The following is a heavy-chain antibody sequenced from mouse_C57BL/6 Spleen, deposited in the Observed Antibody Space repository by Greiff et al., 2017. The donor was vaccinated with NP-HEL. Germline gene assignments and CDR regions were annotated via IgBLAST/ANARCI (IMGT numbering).Heavy chain of an antibody. CDR1: GFNIKDDY. J-gene: IGHJ2*01. Sequence: VQLQQSGAELVRPGASVKLSCTASGFNIKDDYMHWVKQRPEQGLAWIGWIDPENGDTAYSSKFQGKATITADTASNTAYLQLSSLTSEDTAVYYCTTSAYSKGYFDYWGQGTTLTVSS. D-gene: IGHD2-5*01. V-gene: IGHV14-4*01. CDR2: IDPENGDT. CDR3: TTSAYSKGYFDY.